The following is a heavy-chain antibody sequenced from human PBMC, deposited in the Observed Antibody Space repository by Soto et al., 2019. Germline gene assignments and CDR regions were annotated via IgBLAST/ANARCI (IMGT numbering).Heavy chain of an antibody. Sequence: QITLKESGPTLVRPAQTLTLTCDFSGFSLSTYHMGVAWIRQPPGKALEWLALIYWDDDKRYSPSLKDRLAISKDTSSNQVVLTITNMDPGDTATYFCAHAGDYDLLTFDHWGPGTLVTDSS. D-gene: IGHD4-17*01. V-gene: IGHV2-5*02. CDR3: AHAGDYDLLTFDH. CDR2: IYWDDDK. J-gene: IGHJ4*02. CDR1: GFSLSTYHMG.